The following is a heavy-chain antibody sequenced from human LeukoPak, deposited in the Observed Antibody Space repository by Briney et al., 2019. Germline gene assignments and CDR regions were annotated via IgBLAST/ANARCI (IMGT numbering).Heavy chain of an antibody. Sequence: PSETLSLTCSVSVGSISSYYWSWIRQPAGKGLEWIGRIYTSGSTNYNPSLKSRVTMSVDTSKNQFSLKLSSVTAADTAVYYCATSGSSSEFDYWGQGTLVTVSS. CDR3: ATSGSSSEFDY. CDR2: IYTSGST. V-gene: IGHV4-4*07. D-gene: IGHD1-26*01. J-gene: IGHJ4*02. CDR1: VGSISSYY.